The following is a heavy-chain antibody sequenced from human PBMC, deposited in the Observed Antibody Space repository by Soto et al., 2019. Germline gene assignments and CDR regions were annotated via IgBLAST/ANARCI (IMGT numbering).Heavy chain of an antibody. CDR1: GYTFSNYG. CDR2: ISLYSDGT. Sequence: QVRLVQSGGEVKRPGASVKVSCKTSGYTFSNYGITWVRQAPGKPLEWLGLISLYSDGTNYAQKFQGRVTMTTDTSTTTAYMELRSLRSDDTAVYYCARVVPGAEAWFGPWGQRTLVTVSS. V-gene: IGHV1-18*01. D-gene: IGHD2-2*01. J-gene: IGHJ5*02. CDR3: ARVVPGAEAWFGP.